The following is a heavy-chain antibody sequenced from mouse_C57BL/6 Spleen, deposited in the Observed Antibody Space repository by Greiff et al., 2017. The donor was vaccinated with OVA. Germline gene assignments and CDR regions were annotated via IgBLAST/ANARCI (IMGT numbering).Heavy chain of an antibody. CDR3: ARYGSSFDY. D-gene: IGHD1-1*01. J-gene: IGHJ2*01. CDR1: GYTFPSYW. Sequence: QVQLQQPGAELVKPGASVKLSCKASGYTFPSYWMQWVKQRPGQGLGWIGEIDPSDSYTNYNQQVKGKATMTIDTSSSTADKQLSSLTAEDAAVYYYARYGSSFDYWGQGTTLTVSS. V-gene: IGHV1-50*01. CDR2: IDPSDSYT.